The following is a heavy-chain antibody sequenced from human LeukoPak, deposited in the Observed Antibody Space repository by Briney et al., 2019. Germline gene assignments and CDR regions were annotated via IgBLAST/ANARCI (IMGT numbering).Heavy chain of an antibody. Sequence: GGSLRLSCAASGFTFSSYSMNWVRQAPGKGLEWVANIKEDGSAKNYVGSVKGRFTISRDNAKKSLYLQVNSLRAEDTAVYYCVRTPWYDRLDFYRHFDYWGHGSLVTVSS. CDR2: IKEDGSAK. CDR1: GFTFSSYS. CDR3: VRTPWYDRLDFYRHFDY. D-gene: IGHD3-22*01. V-gene: IGHV3-7*05. J-gene: IGHJ4*01.